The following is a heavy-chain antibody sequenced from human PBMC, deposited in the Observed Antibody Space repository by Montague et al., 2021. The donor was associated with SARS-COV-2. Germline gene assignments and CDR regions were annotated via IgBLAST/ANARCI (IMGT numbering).Heavy chain of an antibody. V-gene: IGHV3-7*05. CDR2: IKPDGSDK. CDR1: GFSFSTFW. D-gene: IGHD7-27*01. J-gene: IGHJ4*02. Sequence: SLRLSFSAPGFSFSTFWMTWVRQAPGKGLEWVASIKPDGSDKYYVESVKGRFTISRDNARNSLYLQLNNLRAEDTAVYYCARDPNWGAHWGQGNLVTVSS. CDR3: ARDPNWGAH.